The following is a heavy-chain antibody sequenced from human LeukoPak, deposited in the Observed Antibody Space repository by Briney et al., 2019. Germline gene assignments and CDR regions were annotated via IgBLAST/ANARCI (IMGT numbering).Heavy chain of an antibody. D-gene: IGHD3-3*01. Sequence: GGSLRLSCAASGFTFSSYWMNWVRQAPGKGLVWVSRIDTDGSSTTYADSVKGRFTIFRDNAKNTLYLQMNSLRAEDTAVYYCARGFTIFGVVNDGFDIWGQGTKVTVSS. J-gene: IGHJ3*02. CDR2: IDTDGSST. CDR1: GFTFSSYW. V-gene: IGHV3-74*01. CDR3: ARGFTIFGVVNDGFDI.